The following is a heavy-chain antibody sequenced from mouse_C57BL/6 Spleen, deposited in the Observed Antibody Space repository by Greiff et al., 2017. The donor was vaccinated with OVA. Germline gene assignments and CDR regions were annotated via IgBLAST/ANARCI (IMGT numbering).Heavy chain of an antibody. D-gene: IGHD2-4*01. Sequence: EVKLQESGGDLVKPGGSLKLSCAASGFTFSSYGMSWVRQTPDKRLEWVATISSGGSYTYYPDSVKGRFTITRDNAKNTLYLQMSSLKSEDTAMYYCARNYDYLYYYAMDYWGQGTSVTVSS. CDR2: ISSGGSYT. CDR1: GFTFSSYG. V-gene: IGHV5-6*01. CDR3: ARNYDYLYYYAMDY. J-gene: IGHJ4*01.